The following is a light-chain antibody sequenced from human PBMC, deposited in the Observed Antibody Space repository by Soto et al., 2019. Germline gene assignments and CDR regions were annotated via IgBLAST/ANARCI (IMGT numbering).Light chain of an antibody. CDR2: DAS. Sequence: EIVLTQSPATLGMSPGEIPTLSCGAIQLVKNRYVAWYQPNPGLAPRLLIYDASPRATGIPDRFSGSGSGTDFTLTINRRKPEDFAVYYCQHYYNTPVTFGQGTPLEIK. CDR3: QHYYNTPVT. J-gene: IGKJ5*01. CDR1: QLVKNRY. V-gene: IGKV3D-20*01.